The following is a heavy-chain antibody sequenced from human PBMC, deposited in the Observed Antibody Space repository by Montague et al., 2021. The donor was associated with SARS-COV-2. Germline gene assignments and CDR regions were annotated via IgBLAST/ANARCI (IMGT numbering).Heavy chain of an antibody. CDR1: GGSISGYY. J-gene: IGHJ5*02. D-gene: IGHD3-3*01. Sequence: SKTLSLTCTVSGGSISGYYWSWIRQPPGKGPEWIGNIYDTGNTNYNPSLKSRVTISVDTSKNQFSLKLSSVTAADTAVYYCARGNARITIFGVAARWFDPWGQGTLVTVSS. V-gene: IGHV4-59*08. CDR2: IYDTGNT. CDR3: ARGNARITIFGVAARWFDP.